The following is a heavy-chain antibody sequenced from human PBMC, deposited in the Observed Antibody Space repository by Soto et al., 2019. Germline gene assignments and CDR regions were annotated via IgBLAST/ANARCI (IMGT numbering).Heavy chain of an antibody. Sequence: SSETLSLTCTVSGGSISSYYWSWIRQPPGKGLEWIGYIYYSGSTNYNPSLKSRVTISVDTSKNQFSLKLSSVTAADTAVYYCARDPDNGGMDVWGQGTTVTVSS. CDR2: IYYSGST. CDR1: GGSISSYY. J-gene: IGHJ6*02. D-gene: IGHD2-8*01. CDR3: ARDPDNGGMDV. V-gene: IGHV4-59*01.